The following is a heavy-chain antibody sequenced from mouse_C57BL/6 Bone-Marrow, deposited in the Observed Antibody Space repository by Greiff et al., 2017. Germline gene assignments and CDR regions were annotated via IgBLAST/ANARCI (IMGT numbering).Heavy chain of an antibody. J-gene: IGHJ2*01. CDR1: GYTFTSYW. D-gene: IGHD1-1*01. CDR3: AREGYGSNYFDY. CDR2: IYPGSGST. Sequence: QVQLQQPGAELVKPGASVKMSCKASGYTFTSYWITWVKQRPGQGLEWIGDIYPGSGSTNYNEKFKSKATLTVDTSSSTAYMQLSSLTSEDSAVYDCAREGYGSNYFDYWGQGTTLTVSS. V-gene: IGHV1-55*01.